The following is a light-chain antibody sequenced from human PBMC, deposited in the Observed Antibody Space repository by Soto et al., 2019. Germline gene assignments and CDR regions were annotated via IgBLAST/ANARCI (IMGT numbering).Light chain of an antibody. V-gene: IGKV3-20*01. Sequence: EIVLTQSPGTLSLSPGERATLSCRASQSVSSSYLAWYQQKPGQAPRLLIYGASSRATGSTDRFSGSGSGTDFTLTIIRLEPEDFAVYYCQQYGSSLYTFGQGTKLEIK. CDR3: QQYGSSLYT. CDR1: QSVSSSY. J-gene: IGKJ2*01. CDR2: GAS.